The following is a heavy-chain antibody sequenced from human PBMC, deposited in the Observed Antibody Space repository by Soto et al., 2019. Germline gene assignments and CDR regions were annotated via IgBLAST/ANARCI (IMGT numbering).Heavy chain of an antibody. CDR3: AGDRQEIQLWSYYYYGMDV. V-gene: IGHV1-46*01. Sequence: VASVKVSCKASGYTFTSYYMHWVRQAPGQGLEWMGIINPSGGSTSYAQKFQGRVTMTRDTSTSTVYMELSSLRSEDTAVYYCAGDRQEIQLWSYYYYGMDVWGQGTTVTVSS. D-gene: IGHD5-18*01. J-gene: IGHJ6*02. CDR2: INPSGGST. CDR1: GYTFTSYY.